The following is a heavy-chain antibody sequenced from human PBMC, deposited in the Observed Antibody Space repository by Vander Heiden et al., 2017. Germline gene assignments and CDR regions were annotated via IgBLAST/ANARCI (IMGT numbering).Heavy chain of an antibody. D-gene: IGHD6-19*01. Sequence: EVQLLESGGGLVQPGGSLRLPCAASGFTFSSYAMSWVRQAPGKGLEWVSAISGSGGSPFYADAVKGRFTISRDTSKNTLYLQMQRMRAEDTAVYYCAKDSRYIAVAGIDYWVQGTLITVSS. CDR1: GFTFSSYA. V-gene: IGHV3-23*01. CDR2: ISGSGGSP. J-gene: IGHJ4*02. CDR3: AKDSRYIAVAGIDY.